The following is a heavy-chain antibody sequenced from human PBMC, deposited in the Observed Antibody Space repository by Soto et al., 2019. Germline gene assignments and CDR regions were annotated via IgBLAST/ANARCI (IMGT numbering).Heavy chain of an antibody. CDR3: ARGLVGTTVVVVAATFAFDI. CDR2: INHSGST. V-gene: IGHV4-34*01. CDR1: GGSFRGYY. D-gene: IGHD2-15*01. Sequence: QVQLQQWGAGLLKPSETLSLTCAVYGGSFRGYYWSWIRQPPGKGLEWIGVINHSGSTNYNPSLKSRVTISVDTSKNQFSLKLSSVTAADTAVYYCARGLVGTTVVVVAATFAFDIWGQGTMVTVSS. J-gene: IGHJ3*02.